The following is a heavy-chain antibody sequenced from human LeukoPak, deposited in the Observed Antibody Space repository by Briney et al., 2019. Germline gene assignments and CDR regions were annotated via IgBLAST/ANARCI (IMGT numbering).Heavy chain of an antibody. D-gene: IGHD4-17*01. Sequence: GGSLRLSCAASGFTFSSYAMTWVRQPPGKGLEGVSSITGSTGSTYYADSVKGRFTISRDNSKNTLYLQMNSLRAEDTAVYYCAKDPTSYGGKYYFDYWGQGTLVTVSS. CDR2: ITGSTGST. CDR1: GFTFSSYA. V-gene: IGHV3-23*01. J-gene: IGHJ4*02. CDR3: AKDPTSYGGKYYFDY.